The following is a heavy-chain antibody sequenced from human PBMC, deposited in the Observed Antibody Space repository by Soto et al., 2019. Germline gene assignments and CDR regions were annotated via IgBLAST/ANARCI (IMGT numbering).Heavy chain of an antibody. Sequence: DVQLVESGGGLVQPGGSLRLSCAAYRFTFSNYWMTWVRQAPGKGLEWVANIKEDGTKISHVDSVKGRFTISRDNDKNSLYLKMNSLRADDTGGYYCARAACSNDGLDVWGQGTTVTVS. CDR3: ARAACSNDGLDV. D-gene: IGHD6-13*01. J-gene: IGHJ6*02. CDR1: RFTFSNYW. V-gene: IGHV3-7*04. CDR2: IKEDGTKI.